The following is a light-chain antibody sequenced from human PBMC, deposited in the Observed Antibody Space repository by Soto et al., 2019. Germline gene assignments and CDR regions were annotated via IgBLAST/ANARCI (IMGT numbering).Light chain of an antibody. CDR3: ATWDRSLSVGV. V-gene: IGLV1-51*01. J-gene: IGLJ2*01. Sequence: QSVLTQPPSVSAAPGQKVTISCSGSSSNIGNNYVFWYQQLPGTAPKLLIYDNDKRPSGIPDRFSGSKSVTSATLGITGLQTGDDADYYCATWDRSLSVGVFGGGTKLTVL. CDR1: SSNIGNNY. CDR2: DND.